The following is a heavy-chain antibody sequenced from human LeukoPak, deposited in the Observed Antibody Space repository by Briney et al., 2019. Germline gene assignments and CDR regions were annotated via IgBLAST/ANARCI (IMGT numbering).Heavy chain of an antibody. V-gene: IGHV3-48*03. CDR2: ISSSGNTM. CDR3: ARDESGDYDFDC. D-gene: IGHD4-17*01. J-gene: IGHJ4*02. Sequence: PGGSLRLSCVGSGFTFSNYEMNWVRQAPGKGLECVSHISSSGNTMHYADSVKGRFTISKDNAKNSLYLQMNSLRAEDTAVYYCARDESGDYDFDCWGQGTLVTVSS. CDR1: GFTFSNYE.